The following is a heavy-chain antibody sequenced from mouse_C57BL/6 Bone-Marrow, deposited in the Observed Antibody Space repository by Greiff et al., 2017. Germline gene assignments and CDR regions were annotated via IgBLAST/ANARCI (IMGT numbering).Heavy chain of an antibody. CDR1: GYTFTNYW. V-gene: IGHV1-63*01. CDR2: IYPGGGYT. Sequence: QVHVKQSGAELVRPGTSVKMSCKASGYTFTNYWIGWAKQRPGHGLEWIGDIYPGGGYTNYNEKFKGKATLTADKSSSTAYMQFSSLTSEDSAIYYCAREGKSNYDFDYWGQGTTLTVSS. D-gene: IGHD2-5*01. J-gene: IGHJ2*01. CDR3: AREGKSNYDFDY.